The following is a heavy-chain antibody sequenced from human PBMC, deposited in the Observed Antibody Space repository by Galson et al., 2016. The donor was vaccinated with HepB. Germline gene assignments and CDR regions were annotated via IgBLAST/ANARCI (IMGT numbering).Heavy chain of an antibody. CDR1: GYSFTTYW. J-gene: IGHJ1*01. CDR3: ARMEAAAGISVMRH. CDR2: IDPKDSYT. V-gene: IGHV5-10-1*01. D-gene: IGHD6-25*01. Sequence: QSGAEVKKPGESLRISCDVSGYSFTTYWISWVRQMPGKGLEWMGRIDPKDSYTNYSPSFQGHVTISVDKSISDAYLQWSSLKASDTAMYYCARMEAAAGISVMRHWGQGTLVTVSS.